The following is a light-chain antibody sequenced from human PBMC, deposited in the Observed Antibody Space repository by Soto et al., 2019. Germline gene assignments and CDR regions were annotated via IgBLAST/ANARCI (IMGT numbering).Light chain of an antibody. Sequence: QSVLTQPAAVSGSPGQSITISCTGISNDIGGYYLVSWYQQHPGQAPKLIIYEDTKRPSGVSNRFSGSTSDSTPSLTISGLQAEDEADYYCCSYAGHSTYVFAGGTKVTV. CDR2: EDT. CDR3: CSYAGHSTYV. V-gene: IGLV2-23*01. J-gene: IGLJ1*01. CDR1: SNDIGGYYL.